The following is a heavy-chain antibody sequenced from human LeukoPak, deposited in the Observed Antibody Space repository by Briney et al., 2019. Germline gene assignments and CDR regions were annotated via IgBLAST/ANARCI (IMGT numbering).Heavy chain of an antibody. Sequence: GGSLRLSCAASGFTFNSYGMHWVRQAPGKGLEWVAVISYDGGDKYYADSVKGRFTISRDNSKNTLYLQMDSLRAEDTAVYYCTRDLMDYDVSTGLHHYYMDVWGQGTTVTVSS. J-gene: IGHJ6*02. V-gene: IGHV3-30*03. D-gene: IGHD3-9*01. CDR2: ISYDGGDK. CDR3: TRDLMDYDVSTGLHHYYMDV. CDR1: GFTFNSYG.